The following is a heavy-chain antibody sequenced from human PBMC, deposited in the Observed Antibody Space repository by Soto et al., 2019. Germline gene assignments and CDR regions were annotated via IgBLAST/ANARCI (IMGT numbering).Heavy chain of an antibody. V-gene: IGHV2-5*02. J-gene: IGHJ4*02. CDR1: GFSLSTSGVG. CDR2: IYWDDDK. CDR3: AHTGRSGVVTLRCGFDY. Sequence: SGPTLVNPTQTLTLTCTFSGFSLSTSGVGVGWIRQPPGKALEWLALIYWDDDKRYSPSLKSRLTITKDTSKNQVVLTMTNMDPVDTATYYCAHTGRSGVVTLRCGFDYWGQGTLVSVSS. D-gene: IGHD3-3*01.